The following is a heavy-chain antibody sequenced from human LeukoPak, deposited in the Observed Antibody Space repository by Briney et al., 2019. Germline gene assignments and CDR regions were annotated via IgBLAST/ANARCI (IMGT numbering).Heavy chain of an antibody. V-gene: IGHV3-21*01. CDR3: ARGPSGYHST. Sequence: GGSLRLSCAASGFTFNTYNMNWVRQAPGKGLEWVSSITSSSTYTFYADSVKGRFTISRDNSKNTLYLQMNSLRAEDTAVYYCARGPSGYHSTGGQGTLVTVSS. CDR1: GFTFNTYN. J-gene: IGHJ4*02. CDR2: ITSSSTYT. D-gene: IGHD5-12*01.